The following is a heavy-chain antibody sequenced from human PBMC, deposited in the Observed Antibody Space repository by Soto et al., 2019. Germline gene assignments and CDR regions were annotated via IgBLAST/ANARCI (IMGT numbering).Heavy chain of an antibody. Sequence: QMQLVESGGGVVQPGRSPRLSCVASGFTFSHYGMHWVRQSPGKGLEWVATLSSDGGNKYHADSVKGRFTISRDNSKNTLYLQMNSLRVEDTALYYCAKRGYSGYDLDYWGQGTLVTVSS. CDR1: GFTFSHYG. J-gene: IGHJ4*02. CDR2: LSSDGGNK. CDR3: AKRGYSGYDLDY. D-gene: IGHD5-12*01. V-gene: IGHV3-30*18.